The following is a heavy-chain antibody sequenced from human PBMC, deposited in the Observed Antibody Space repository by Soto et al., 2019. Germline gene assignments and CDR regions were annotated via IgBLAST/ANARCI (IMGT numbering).Heavy chain of an antibody. CDR1: GDSVSSNSAA. V-gene: IGHV6-1*01. CDR3: ARETTIQTIFGVVITEFDY. D-gene: IGHD3-3*01. Sequence: SQTLSLTCAISGDSVSSNSAAWNWIRQSPSRGLEWLGRTYYRSKWYNDYAVSVKSRITINPDTSKNQFSLQLNSVTPEDTAVYYCARETTIQTIFGVVITEFDYWGQGTLVTVSS. J-gene: IGHJ4*02. CDR2: TYYRSKWYN.